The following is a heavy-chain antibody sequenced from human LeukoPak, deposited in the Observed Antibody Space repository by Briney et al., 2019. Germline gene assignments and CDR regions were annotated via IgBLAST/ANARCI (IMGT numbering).Heavy chain of an antibody. Sequence: SVKVSCKASGGTFSSYAISWVRQAPGQGLEWMGRIIPILGIANYAQKFQGRVTITADKSTSTAYMELSSLRSEDTAVYYCAGYSSGWYRGDFDYWGQGTLVTVSS. CDR1: GGTFSSYA. D-gene: IGHD6-19*01. V-gene: IGHV1-69*04. CDR3: AGYSSGWYRGDFDY. CDR2: IIPILGIA. J-gene: IGHJ4*02.